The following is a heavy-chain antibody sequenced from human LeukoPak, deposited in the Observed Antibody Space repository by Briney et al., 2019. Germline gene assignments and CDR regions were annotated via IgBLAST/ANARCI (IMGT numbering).Heavy chain of an antibody. J-gene: IGHJ4*02. CDR3: ARDFSGSASHFDY. Sequence: ASVKASCKASGYTFTGYYMHWVRQAPGQGLEWMGWINPNSGGTNYAQKFQGWVTMTRDTSISTAYMELSRLRSDDTAVYYCARDFSGSASHFDYWGQGTLVTVSS. CDR2: INPNSGGT. D-gene: IGHD5-12*01. CDR1: GYTFTGYY. V-gene: IGHV1-2*04.